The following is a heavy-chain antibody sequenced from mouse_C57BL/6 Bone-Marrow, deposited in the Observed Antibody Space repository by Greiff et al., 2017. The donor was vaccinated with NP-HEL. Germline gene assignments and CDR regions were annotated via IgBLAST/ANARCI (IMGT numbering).Heavy chain of an antibody. D-gene: IGHD2-4*01. CDR3: ARGKFYYDYADY. J-gene: IGHJ2*01. Sequence: QVQLQQPGAELVRPGTSVKLSCKASGYTFTSYWMHWVKQRPGQGLEWIGVIDPSASYTNYNQKFKGKATLTVDTSSSTAYMQLSSLTSEDSAVYYCARGKFYYDYADYWGQGTTLTVSS. CDR1: GYTFTSYW. V-gene: IGHV1-59*01. CDR2: IDPSASYT.